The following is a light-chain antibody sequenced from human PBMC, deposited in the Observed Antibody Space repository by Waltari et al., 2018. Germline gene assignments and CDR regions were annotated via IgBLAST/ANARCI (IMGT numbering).Light chain of an antibody. CDR2: KAS. V-gene: IGKV1-5*03. Sequence: DIQMTPSPSTLSASVGDSVTITCRASQSVSNWLAWYQQKPGKAPKLLIYKASSLESGVPSWFSGSGSGTEFTLTISSLQPDDFATYYCQQYNSYSTFGQGTKLEIK. CDR3: QQYNSYST. CDR1: QSVSNW. J-gene: IGKJ2*01.